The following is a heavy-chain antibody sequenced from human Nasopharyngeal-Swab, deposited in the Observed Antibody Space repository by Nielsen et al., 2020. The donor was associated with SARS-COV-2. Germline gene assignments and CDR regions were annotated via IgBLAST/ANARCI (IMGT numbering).Heavy chain of an antibody. V-gene: IGHV4-39*07. CDR2: MFYAGFV. CDR1: GDSITSGDFY. CDR3: ASIVGATRVDDY. D-gene: IGHD1-26*01. Sequence: SETLSLTCTVSGDSITSGDFYWAWIRQPPGKGLEWIGSMFYAGFVNYNPSLKSRVTISVDTSENQFSLKLSSVTAADTAVYYCASIVGATRVDDYWGQGTLVTVSS. J-gene: IGHJ4*02.